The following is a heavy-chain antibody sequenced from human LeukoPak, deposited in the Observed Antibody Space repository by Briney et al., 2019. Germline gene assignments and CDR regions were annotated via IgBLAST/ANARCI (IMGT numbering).Heavy chain of an antibody. J-gene: IGHJ4*02. CDR1: GDSINSYY. V-gene: IGHV4-59*12. Sequence: SETLSLTCTVSGDSINSYYWNWIRQPPGKGLEWIGYIYSSGSTSYNPSFKSRVTISEDTSKNQFYLKLSSVTAADTAVYYCARDRRRDGYNFDIWGQGTLVTVSS. CDR2: IYSSGST. D-gene: IGHD5-24*01. CDR3: ARDRRRDGYNFDI.